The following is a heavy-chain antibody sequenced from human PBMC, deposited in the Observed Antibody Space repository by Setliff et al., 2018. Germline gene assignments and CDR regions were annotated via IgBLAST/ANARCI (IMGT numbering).Heavy chain of an antibody. Sequence: PSETLSLTCTVPGGSISSSSYYWGWIRQPPGKGLEWIGSIYYSGSTYYNPSLKSRVTISVDTSKNQFSLKLSSVTAADTAVYYCARILGYCSGGSCYVPYWGQGTLVTVSS. D-gene: IGHD2-15*01. CDR2: IYYSGST. CDR3: ARILGYCSGGSCYVPY. V-gene: IGHV4-39*07. J-gene: IGHJ4*02. CDR1: GGSISSSSYY.